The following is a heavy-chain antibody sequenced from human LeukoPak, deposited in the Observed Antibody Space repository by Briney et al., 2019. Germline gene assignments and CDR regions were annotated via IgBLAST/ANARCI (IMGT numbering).Heavy chain of an antibody. D-gene: IGHD3-3*01. Sequence: GGSLRLSCAASGFTFSSYAMSWVRQAPGKGLEWVSAISGSGGSTYYADSVKGRFTISRDNSKNTLYLQMNSLRVDDTAVYYCAKVGSYYDFWSGYPLYWGQGTLVTVSS. V-gene: IGHV3-23*01. CDR1: GFTFSSYA. CDR2: ISGSGGST. J-gene: IGHJ4*02. CDR3: AKVGSYYDFWSGYPLY.